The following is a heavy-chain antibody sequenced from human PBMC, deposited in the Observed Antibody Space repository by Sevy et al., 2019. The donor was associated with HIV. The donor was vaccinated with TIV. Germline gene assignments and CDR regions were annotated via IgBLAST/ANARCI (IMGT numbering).Heavy chain of an antibody. D-gene: IGHD1-26*01. CDR2: ISSTGGNT. CDR3: VRRGTAGSYDY. CDR1: GFTFSSYV. Sequence: GGSLRLSCAASGFTFSSYVMHWARQAPGKGLESVSDISSTGGNTYYIDSVKGRFTISRDNSKNTLYLQMDSLRVEDMAVYYCVRRGTAGSYDYWGQGALVTVSS. V-gene: IGHV3-64*02. J-gene: IGHJ4*02.